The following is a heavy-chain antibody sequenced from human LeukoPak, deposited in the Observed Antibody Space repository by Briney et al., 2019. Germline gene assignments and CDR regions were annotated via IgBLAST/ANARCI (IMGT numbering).Heavy chain of an antibody. CDR2: IYYNGGT. J-gene: IGHJ5*02. V-gene: IGHV4-59*01. D-gene: IGHD4/OR15-4a*01. Sequence: SETLSLTCSVSGASITTYYWSWIRQSPAKGLGWIGYIYYNGGTNYNPSLKSRVAISIDASKNQFSLRLTSVTAADTAVYYCARDNPANYFDPWGQGTLVTVSS. CDR1: GASITTYY. CDR3: ARDNPANYFDP.